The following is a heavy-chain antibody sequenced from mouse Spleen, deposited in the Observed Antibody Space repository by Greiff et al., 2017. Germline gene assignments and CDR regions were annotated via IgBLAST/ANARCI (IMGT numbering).Heavy chain of an antibody. D-gene: IGHD2-5*01. CDR3: ARSKPLYAMDY. J-gene: IGHJ4*01. CDR1: GYTFTSYW. CDR2: IDPSDSYT. Sequence: VQLQQPGAELVRPGTSVKLSCKASGYTFTSYWMHWVKQRPGQGLEWIGVIDPSDSYTNYNQKFKGKATLTVDTSSSTAYMQLSSLTSEDSAVYYCARSKPLYAMDYWGQGTSVTVSS. V-gene: IGHV1-59*01.